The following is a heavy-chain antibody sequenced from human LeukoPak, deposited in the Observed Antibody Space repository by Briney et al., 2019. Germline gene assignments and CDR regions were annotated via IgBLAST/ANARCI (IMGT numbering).Heavy chain of an antibody. Sequence: GGSLSLYCAASGFTFSSYWMLWVRQAPGRGLVWVSRINSDGTSAIYADSVGGRFTISRDNAKNTLYLQMNSLGDEDTAVYYCARVRVVPAGYFDSCGEGTLVTVSS. V-gene: IGHV3-74*01. CDR1: GFTFSSYW. CDR3: ARVRVVPAGYFDS. CDR2: INSDGTSA. D-gene: IGHD2-2*01. J-gene: IGHJ4*02.